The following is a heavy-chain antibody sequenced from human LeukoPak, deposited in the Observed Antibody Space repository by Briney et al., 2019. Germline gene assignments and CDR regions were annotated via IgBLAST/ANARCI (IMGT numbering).Heavy chain of an antibody. V-gene: IGHV1-2*02. J-gene: IGHJ4*02. CDR2: INPNSGGT. D-gene: IGHD3-10*01. CDR3: AREPHYYGSGSRDY. CDR1: GYTFTGYY. Sequence: ASVKVSCKASGYTFTGYYMHWVRQAPGQGLEWRGWINPNSGGTNYAQKFQGRVTMTRDTSISTAYMELSRLRSDDTAVYYCAREPHYYGSGSRDYWGQGTLVTVSS.